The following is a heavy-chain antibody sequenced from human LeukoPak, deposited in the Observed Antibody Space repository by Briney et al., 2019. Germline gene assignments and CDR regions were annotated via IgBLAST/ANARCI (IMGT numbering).Heavy chain of an antibody. CDR2: INHSGST. CDR3: ARLSGYDWETSYDY. Sequence: SETLSLTCAVYGGSFSGYYWSWIRQPPGKGLKWIGEINHSGSTNYNPSLKSRVTISVDTSKNQFSLKLNSVTAADTAVYYCARLSGYDWETSYDYWGQGTLVTVSS. D-gene: IGHD5-12*01. V-gene: IGHV4-34*01. J-gene: IGHJ4*02. CDR1: GGSFSGYY.